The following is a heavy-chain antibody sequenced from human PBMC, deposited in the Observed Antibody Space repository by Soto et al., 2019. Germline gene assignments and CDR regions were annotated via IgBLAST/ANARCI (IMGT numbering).Heavy chain of an antibody. CDR2: ISGSGGST. V-gene: IGHV3-23*01. CDR3: AREKRHNLLGGRFGMDA. Sequence: EVQLLESGGGLVQPGGSLRLSCAASGFTFSSYAMSWVRQAPGKGLEKGLEWVSAISGSGGSTYYADSVKGRFTISRDDSKNTLYLQMNSLRAEDTAVYYCAREKRHNLLGGRFGMDAWGQGTTVTVSS. J-gene: IGHJ6*02. D-gene: IGHD1-26*01. CDR1: GFTFSSYA.